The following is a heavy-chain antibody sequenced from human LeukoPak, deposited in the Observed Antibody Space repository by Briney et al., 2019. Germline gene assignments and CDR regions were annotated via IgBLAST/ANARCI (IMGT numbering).Heavy chain of an antibody. CDR1: GFTFSSYA. Sequence: GGSLRLSCAASGFTFSSYAMSWVRQAPGKGLEWVSAISGSGGSTYYADSVKGRFTISRDNSKNTLYLQMNSLRAEDTAVYYCAKDPRRLWSGELNSYFDYRGQGTLVTVSS. J-gene: IGHJ4*02. V-gene: IGHV3-23*01. D-gene: IGHD3-10*01. CDR2: ISGSGGST. CDR3: AKDPRRLWSGELNSYFDY.